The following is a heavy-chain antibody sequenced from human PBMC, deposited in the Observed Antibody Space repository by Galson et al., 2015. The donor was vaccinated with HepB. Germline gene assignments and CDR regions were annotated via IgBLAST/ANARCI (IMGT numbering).Heavy chain of an antibody. V-gene: IGHV1-69*13. CDR1: GGTFSSYA. Sequence: SVKVSCKASGGTFSSYAISWVRQAPGQGLEWMGGIIPIFGTANYAQKFQGRVTITADESTSTAYMELSSLRSEDTAVYYCARDSAGYCSSTSCYRKKYYYYYYMDVWGKGTTVTVSS. CDR2: IIPIFGTA. D-gene: IGHD2-2*01. CDR3: ARDSAGYCSSTSCYRKKYYYYYYMDV. J-gene: IGHJ6*03.